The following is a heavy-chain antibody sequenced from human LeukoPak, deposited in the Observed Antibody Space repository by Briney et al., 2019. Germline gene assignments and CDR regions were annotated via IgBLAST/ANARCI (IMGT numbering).Heavy chain of an antibody. J-gene: IGHJ6*02. CDR2: INHSGST. V-gene: IGHV4-34*01. Sequence: SETLSLTCAVYGGSFSGYYWSWIRQPPGKGLEWIGEINHSGSTNYNPSLKSRVNISVATSKNQFSLKLSSVTAADTAVYYCAGRRIVGATSYYYYGMDVWGQGTTVTVSS. CDR1: GGSFSGYY. CDR3: AGRRIVGATSYYYYGMDV. D-gene: IGHD1-26*01.